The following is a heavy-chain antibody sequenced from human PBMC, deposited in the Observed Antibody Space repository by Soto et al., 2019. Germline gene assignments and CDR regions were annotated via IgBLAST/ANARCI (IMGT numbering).Heavy chain of an antibody. CDR3: ASSPVGESFYYYYGMDV. CDR1: GFTFSDYY. Sequence: GGSLRLSCAASGFTFSDYYMSWIRQAPGKGLEWVSYISSSGSTIYYADSVKGRLTISRDNAKNSLYLQMNSLRAEDTAVYYCASSPVGESFYYYYGMDVWGQGTTVTVSS. V-gene: IGHV3-11*01. CDR2: ISSSGSTI. D-gene: IGHD3-10*01. J-gene: IGHJ6*02.